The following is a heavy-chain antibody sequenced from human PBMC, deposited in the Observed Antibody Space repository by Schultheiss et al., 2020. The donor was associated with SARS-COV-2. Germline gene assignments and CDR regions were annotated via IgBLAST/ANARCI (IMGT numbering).Heavy chain of an antibody. Sequence: AGSLRLSCVGSGFSFYDHALHWVRQPPGKGLEWVSAISGSGGSTYYADSVKGRFTISRDNAKNSLYLQMNSLRAEDTAVYYCARDLDFWPGYGMDVWGQGTTVTVSS. CDR1: GFSFYDHA. CDR3: ARDLDFWPGYGMDV. V-gene: IGHV3-23*01. CDR2: ISGSGGST. D-gene: IGHD3-3*01. J-gene: IGHJ6*02.